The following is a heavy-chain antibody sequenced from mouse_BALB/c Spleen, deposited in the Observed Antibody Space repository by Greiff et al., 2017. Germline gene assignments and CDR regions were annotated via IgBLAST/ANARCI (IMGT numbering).Heavy chain of an antibody. CDR1: GFTFSSYG. Sequence: EVKLVESGGDLVKPGGSLKLSCAASGFTFSSYGMSWVRQTPDKRLEWVATISSGGSYTYYPDSVTGRFTISRDNAKNTLYLQMSSLKSEDTAMYYCARQEDGNWFAYWGQGTLVTVSA. J-gene: IGHJ3*01. CDR3: ARQEDGNWFAY. V-gene: IGHV5-6*01. CDR2: ISSGGSYT.